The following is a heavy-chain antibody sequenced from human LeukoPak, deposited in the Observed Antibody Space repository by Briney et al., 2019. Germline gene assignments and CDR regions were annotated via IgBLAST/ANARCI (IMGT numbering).Heavy chain of an antibody. CDR3: ARSGSYSTFDY. V-gene: IGHV3-48*03. D-gene: IGHD1-26*01. Sequence: SGGSLRLSCAASGFTFSSYEMNWVRQAPGKGLERVSYISSSGSTIYYADSVEGRFTISRDNAKNSLYLQMNSLRAEDTAVYYCARSGSYSTFDYWGQGTLVTVSS. J-gene: IGHJ4*02. CDR2: ISSSGSTI. CDR1: GFTFSSYE.